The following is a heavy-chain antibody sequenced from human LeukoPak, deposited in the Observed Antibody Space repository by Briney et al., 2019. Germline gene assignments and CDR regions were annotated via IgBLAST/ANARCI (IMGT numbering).Heavy chain of an antibody. J-gene: IGHJ4*02. CDR3: AKDYSDSRVADVFLEY. Sequence: PGGSLRLSCAASGLTFSDYAMSWFRQAPGKGLEYVAGITSGFTPLYADFVKGRFTVSRDNSMSTFHLQMNSLRAEDTAVYFCAKDYSDSRVADVFLEYWGQGTLVTVSS. V-gene: IGHV3-23*01. CDR1: GLTFSDYA. CDR2: ITSGFTP. D-gene: IGHD2-21*01.